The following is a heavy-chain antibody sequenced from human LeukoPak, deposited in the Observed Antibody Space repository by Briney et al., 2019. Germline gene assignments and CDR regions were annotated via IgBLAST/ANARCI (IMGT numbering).Heavy chain of an antibody. J-gene: IGHJ4*02. CDR3: AREAAVAGIFDY. CDR2: IYTSGST. CDR1: GGSFSGYY. V-gene: IGHV4-4*07. Sequence: SETLSLTCAVYGGSFSGYYWSWIRQPPGKGLEWIGRIYTSGSTNYNPSLKSRVTMSVDTSKNQFSLKLSSVTAADTAVYYCAREAAVAGIFDYWGQGTLVTVSS. D-gene: IGHD6-19*01.